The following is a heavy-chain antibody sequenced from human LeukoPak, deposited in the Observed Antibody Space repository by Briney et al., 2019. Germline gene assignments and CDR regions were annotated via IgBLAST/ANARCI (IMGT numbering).Heavy chain of an antibody. CDR1: GGTFSSYA. CDR2: IIPIFGTA. D-gene: IGHD3-22*01. CDR3: ARARDSSGYYYYYYGMDV. Sequence: SVNVSCTASGGTFSSYAISWVRQAPGQGLEWMGGIIPIFGTANYAQKFQGRVTITADESTSTAYMELSSLRSEDTAVYYCARARDSSGYYYYYYGMDVWGQGTTVTVSS. V-gene: IGHV1-69*01. J-gene: IGHJ6*02.